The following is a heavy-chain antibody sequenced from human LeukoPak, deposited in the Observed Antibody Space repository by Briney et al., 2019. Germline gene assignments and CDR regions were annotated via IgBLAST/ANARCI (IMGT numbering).Heavy chain of an antibody. CDR1: GFSFSTYT. CDR3: AREYCTTNSCYIWGLGY. D-gene: IGHD2-2*02. V-gene: IGHV3-64*02. J-gene: IGHJ4*02. CDR2: IASNGGTK. Sequence: GWALRLSCAASGFSFSTYTMRCGRQAPGKGLEYVSGIASNGGTKYYADSVKGRFTISRDNFKNTVYLQMDSLRTEDMAVYYCAREYCTTNSCYIWGLGYWGQGTLVTVSS.